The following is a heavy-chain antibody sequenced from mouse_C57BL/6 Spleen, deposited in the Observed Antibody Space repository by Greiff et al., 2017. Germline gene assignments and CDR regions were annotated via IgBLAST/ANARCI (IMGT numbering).Heavy chain of an antibody. CDR1: GSTFTDYY. CDR3: ARTELYAMDY. CDR2: IYPGSGNT. V-gene: IGHV1-76*01. Sequence: VQLQQSGAELVRPGASVKLSCKASGSTFTDYYINWVKQRPGQGLEWIARIYPGSGNTYYNEKFKGKATLTAEKSSSTAYMQLSSLTSEDSAVYFCARTELYAMDYWGQGTSVTVSS. J-gene: IGHJ4*01.